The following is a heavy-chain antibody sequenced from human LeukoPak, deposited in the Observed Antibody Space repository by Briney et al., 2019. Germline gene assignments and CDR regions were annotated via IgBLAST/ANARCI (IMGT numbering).Heavy chain of an antibody. CDR3: AGFDGGLDY. V-gene: IGHV3-48*04. CDR2: INYRSSTI. Sequence: GSLRLSCAASGFTFSSYSMNWVRQAPGKGLEWVSYINYRSSTIYYTDSVKGRFTISRDNARNSLYLQMNSLRVEDTAVYYRAGFDGGLDYWGQGTLVTVSS. CDR1: GFTFSSYS. J-gene: IGHJ4*02. D-gene: IGHD3-10*01.